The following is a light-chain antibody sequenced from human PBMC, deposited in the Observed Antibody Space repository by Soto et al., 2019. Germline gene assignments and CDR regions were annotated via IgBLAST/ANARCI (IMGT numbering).Light chain of an antibody. J-gene: IGKJ2*01. Sequence: EIVLTQSPGTLSLSPGERATLSCRARQSVSGTYIAWYQHRSGQAPRLLIYGASSRATGIPDRFSGYGSGTDFTLIIGRLEPEDSAVYYCQQFVFSPPGYTFGQGTKLEIK. CDR1: QSVSGTY. CDR2: GAS. CDR3: QQFVFSPPGYT. V-gene: IGKV3-20*01.